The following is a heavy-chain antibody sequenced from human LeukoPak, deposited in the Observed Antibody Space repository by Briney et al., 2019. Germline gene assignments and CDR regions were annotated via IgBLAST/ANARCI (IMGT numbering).Heavy chain of an antibody. Sequence: NSSETLSLTCTVPGGSISSYYWSWIRQPPGKGLEWIGYIYYSGSTNYNPSLKSRVTISVDTSKNQFSLKLSSVTAADTAVYYCARQTPARYYYYGMDVWGQGTTVTVSS. D-gene: IGHD6-6*01. CDR2: IYYSGST. V-gene: IGHV4-59*08. CDR3: ARQTPARYYYYGMDV. J-gene: IGHJ6*02. CDR1: GGSISSYY.